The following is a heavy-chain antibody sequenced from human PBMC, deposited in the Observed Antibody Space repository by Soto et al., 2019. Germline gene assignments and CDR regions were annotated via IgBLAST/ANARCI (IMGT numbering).Heavy chain of an antibody. CDR3: AREGGWTKDIDY. Sequence: QVQLQQWGAGLLKPSETLSLTCAVYGGSFSGYYWSWIRQPPGKGLEWIGEINHSGSTNYNPSLKSRVTISADTSKNQFSLKLSSVTAADTAVYYCAREGGWTKDIDYWGQGTLVTVSS. V-gene: IGHV4-34*01. D-gene: IGHD6-19*01. J-gene: IGHJ4*02. CDR2: INHSGST. CDR1: GGSFSGYY.